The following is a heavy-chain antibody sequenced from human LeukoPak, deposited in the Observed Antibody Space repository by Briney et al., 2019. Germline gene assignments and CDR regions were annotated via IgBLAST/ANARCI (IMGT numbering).Heavy chain of an antibody. CDR2: IYYTGST. Sequence: SETLSPTCTVSGGSISSYYWSWIRQPPGKGLEWIGYIYYTGSTYYNPSLKSRVTMSVDTSENQVSLKLSSVTAADTAVYYCAGHRGYCSGVNCYSWFDPWGQGTLVTVSS. CDR3: AGHRGYCSGVNCYSWFDP. D-gene: IGHD2-15*01. V-gene: IGHV4-59*08. CDR1: GGSISSYY. J-gene: IGHJ5*02.